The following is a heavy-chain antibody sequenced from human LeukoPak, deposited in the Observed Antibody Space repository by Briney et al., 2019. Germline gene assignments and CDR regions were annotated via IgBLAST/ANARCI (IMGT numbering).Heavy chain of an antibody. CDR2: IWYDGSNK. V-gene: IGHV3-33*01. J-gene: IGHJ2*01. CDR1: GFTFNNYG. CDR3: ARGLASAVRPLGYFDL. Sequence: GRSLRLSCAASGFTFNNYGMHWVRQATGKGLEWVAVIWYDGSNKYYADSVKGRFTISRDNSKITLYLQMNSLRAEDTAVYYCARGLASAVRPLGYFDLWGRGTLVSVSS. D-gene: IGHD6-13*01.